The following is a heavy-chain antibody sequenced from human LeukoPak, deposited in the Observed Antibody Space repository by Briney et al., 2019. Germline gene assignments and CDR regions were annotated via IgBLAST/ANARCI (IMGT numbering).Heavy chain of an antibody. D-gene: IGHD3-16*02. J-gene: IGHJ5*02. Sequence: GGSLKLSCEASGFTFSSYWMHWVRQAPGKGLVWVSCINSDGSSTSYADSVKGRFTISRDNAKNTLYLQMNSLRAEDTAVYYCARSRLSRVTWFDPWGQGTLVTVSS. CDR2: INSDGSST. V-gene: IGHV3-74*01. CDR3: ARSRLSRVTWFDP. CDR1: GFTFSSYW.